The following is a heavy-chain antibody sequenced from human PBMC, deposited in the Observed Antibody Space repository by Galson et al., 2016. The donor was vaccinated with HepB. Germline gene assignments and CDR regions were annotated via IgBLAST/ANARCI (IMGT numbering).Heavy chain of an antibody. J-gene: IGHJ4*02. CDR3: ASGLVVATVPRPLNF. CDR1: GGSINRNDYY. V-gene: IGHV4-39*01. D-gene: IGHD2-21*02. CDR2: IYYTGTP. Sequence: SETLSLTCVVSGGSINRNDYYWGWIRQSPGKGLEWLGSIYYTGTPYYNPSLESRVIISIDTSKNQFSLKLRSVTAADTAIYYCASGLVVATVPRPLNFWGQGTLVTVSS.